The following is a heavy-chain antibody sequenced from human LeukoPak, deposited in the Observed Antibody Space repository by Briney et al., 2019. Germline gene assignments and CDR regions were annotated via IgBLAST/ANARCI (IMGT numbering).Heavy chain of an antibody. Sequence: ASVKVSCKASGYTFTGYYMHWVRQVPGQGLEWMGWINPNSGGTNYAQKFQGRVTMTRDTPISAVYMELSRLRSDDTAVYYCARDGTGVYNLVQYWGQGTLVTVSS. J-gene: IGHJ4*02. CDR3: ARDGTGVYNLVQY. V-gene: IGHV1-2*02. CDR1: GYTFTGYY. CDR2: INPNSGGT. D-gene: IGHD5-24*01.